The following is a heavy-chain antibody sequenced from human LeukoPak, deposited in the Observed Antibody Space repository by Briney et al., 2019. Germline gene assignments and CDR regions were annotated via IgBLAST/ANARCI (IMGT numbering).Heavy chain of an antibody. CDR3: AKDMPHHLPMVREALCGY. D-gene: IGHD3-10*01. V-gene: IGHV3-30*18. CDR1: GFTFSSYG. J-gene: IGHJ4*02. Sequence: PGGSLRLSCAASGFTFSSYGMHRVRQAPGKGLEWVAVISYDGSNKYYADSVKGRFTISRDNSKNTLYLQMNSLRAEDTAVYYCAKDMPHHLPMVREALCGYWGQGTLVTVSS. CDR2: ISYDGSNK.